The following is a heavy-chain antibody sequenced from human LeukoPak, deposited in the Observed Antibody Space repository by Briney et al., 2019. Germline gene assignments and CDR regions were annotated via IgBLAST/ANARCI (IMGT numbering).Heavy chain of an antibody. D-gene: IGHD2-2*01. V-gene: IGHV3-23*01. CDR2: ISGSGGNT. CDR3: ASQPPHCSSTSCYIAY. J-gene: IGHJ4*02. CDR1: GFTFSSYA. Sequence: GGSLRLSCAGSGFTFSSYAMSWVRQAPGKGLEWVSVISGSGGNTYYADSVKGRFTISRDNSKDTLYLQMNSLRAEDTAVYYCASQPPHCSSTSCYIAYWGQGTLVTVSS.